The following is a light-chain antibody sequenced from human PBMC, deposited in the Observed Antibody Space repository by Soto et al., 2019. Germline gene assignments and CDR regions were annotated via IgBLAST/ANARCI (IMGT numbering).Light chain of an antibody. CDR1: QSISSW. J-gene: IGKJ1*01. V-gene: IGKV1-5*03. CDR2: KAS. Sequence: DIHMTQSPSTLSASVGDRVTITCRASQSISSWLAWYQQKPGKAPKLPIYKASTLQSGVPSRFSGSGSGTEFTLTISSLQPDDFATYYCQQYSSYWTFGQGTKVEIK. CDR3: QQYSSYWT.